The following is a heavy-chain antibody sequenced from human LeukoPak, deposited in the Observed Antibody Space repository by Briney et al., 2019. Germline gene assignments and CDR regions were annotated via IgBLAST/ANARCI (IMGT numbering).Heavy chain of an antibody. J-gene: IGHJ4*02. Sequence: SETLSLTCTVSGGSISSSSYYWGWIRQPPGKGLEWLGTIYYRGTTYYNPSLKSRVTISVDTSKNQFSLRLSSVTAADTAVYYCARTSSSGLVGGYYFDYWGQGTLVTVSS. CDR2: IYYRGTT. CDR1: GGSISSSSYY. D-gene: IGHD6-19*01. CDR3: ARTSSSGLVGGYYFDY. V-gene: IGHV4-39*07.